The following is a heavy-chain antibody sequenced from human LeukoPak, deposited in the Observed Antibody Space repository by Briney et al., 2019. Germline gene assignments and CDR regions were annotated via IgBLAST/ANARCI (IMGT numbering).Heavy chain of an antibody. CDR2: IYSGGST. J-gene: IGHJ4*02. CDR3: ARARSLTGIFDY. Sequence: PGGSLRLSCAASEFSVSSNYMTWVRQAPGKGLEWVSVIYSGGSTYYVDSVKGRFTISRDNSKNTLYLQMNSLRVEDTAVYYCARARSLTGIFDYWGQGTLVTVSS. D-gene: IGHD7-27*01. V-gene: IGHV3-53*01. CDR1: EFSVSSNY.